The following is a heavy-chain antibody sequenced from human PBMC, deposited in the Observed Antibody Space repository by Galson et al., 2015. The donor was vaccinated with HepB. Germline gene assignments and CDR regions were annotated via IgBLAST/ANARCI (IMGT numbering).Heavy chain of an antibody. D-gene: IGHD3-9*01. CDR2: IKQDGSEK. J-gene: IGHJ4*02. CDR3: ARDRYILTGYLSDY. Sequence: SLRLSCAASGFTFSSYWMSWVRQAPGKGLEWVANIKQDGSEKYYVDSVKGRFTISRDNAKNSLYLQMNSLRAEDTAVYYCARDRYILTGYLSDYWGQGTLVTVSS. V-gene: IGHV3-7*01. CDR1: GFTFSSYW.